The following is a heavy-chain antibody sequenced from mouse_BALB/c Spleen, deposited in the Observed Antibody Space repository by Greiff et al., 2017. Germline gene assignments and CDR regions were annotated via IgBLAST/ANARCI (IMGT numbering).Heavy chain of an antibody. CDR2: INPYNDGT. V-gene: IGHV1-14*01. CDR3: ARGTARATSYNYYAMDY. CDR1: GYTFTSYV. Sequence: VQLQQSGPELVKPGASVKMSCKASGYTFTSYVMHWVKQKPGQGLEWIGYINPYNDGTKYNEKFKGKATLTSDKSSSTAYMELSSLTSEDSAVYYCARGTARATSYNYYAMDYWGQGTSVTVSS. D-gene: IGHD3-2*01. J-gene: IGHJ4*01.